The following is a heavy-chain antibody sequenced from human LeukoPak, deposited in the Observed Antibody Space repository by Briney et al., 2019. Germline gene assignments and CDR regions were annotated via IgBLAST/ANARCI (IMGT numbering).Heavy chain of an antibody. Sequence: GGSLRLSCAASGFTFSGSAMPWVRQASGKGLEWVGRIRSKANSYATAYAASVKGRFTISRDDSKNTAYLQMNSLKTEDTAVYYCSTGYSSEGYYYGMDVWGQGTTVTVSS. CDR2: IRSKANSYAT. V-gene: IGHV3-73*01. CDR1: GFTFSGSA. D-gene: IGHD6-19*01. CDR3: STGYSSEGYYYGMDV. J-gene: IGHJ6*02.